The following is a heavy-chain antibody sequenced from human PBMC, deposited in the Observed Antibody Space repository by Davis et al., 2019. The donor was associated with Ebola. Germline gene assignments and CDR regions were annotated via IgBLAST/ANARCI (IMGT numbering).Heavy chain of an antibody. J-gene: IGHJ4*02. D-gene: IGHD3-3*01. CDR3: ARANDFWSGYAFDN. CDR2: LSSSGNYM. V-gene: IGHV3-21*01. Sequence: GESLKISCAASGFTFSSYTMNWVRQAPGKGLEWVSSLSSSGNYMYYGESMQGRFIISRDNAKQSLYLQMNSLRAEDTAVYFCARANDFWSGYAFDNWGQGTLVTVSS. CDR1: GFTFSSYT.